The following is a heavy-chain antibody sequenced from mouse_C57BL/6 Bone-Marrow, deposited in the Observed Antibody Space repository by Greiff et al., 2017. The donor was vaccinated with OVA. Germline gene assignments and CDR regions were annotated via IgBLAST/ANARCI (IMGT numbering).Heavy chain of an antibody. V-gene: IGHV1-80*01. CDR3: AWYYYGSRGWYFDV. D-gene: IGHD1-1*01. CDR2: IYPGDGDT. Sequence: VQLQQSGAELVKPGASVKISCKASGYAFSSYWMNWVKQRPGKGLEWIGQIYPGDGDTNYNGKFKGKATLTADKSSSTAYMQLSSLTSEDSAVYFCAWYYYGSRGWYFDVWGTGTTVTVSS. CDR1: GYAFSSYW. J-gene: IGHJ1*03.